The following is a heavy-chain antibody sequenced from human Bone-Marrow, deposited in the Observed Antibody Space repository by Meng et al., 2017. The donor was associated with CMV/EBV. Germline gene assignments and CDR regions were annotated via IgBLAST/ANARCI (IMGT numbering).Heavy chain of an antibody. D-gene: IGHD3-10*01. J-gene: IGHJ6*02. Sequence: SVKVSCKASGGTFSSYAISWVRQAPGQGLEWMGGIIPILGIANYAQKFQGRVTITADKSTSTAYMELSSLRSEDTAVYYCARDVLLWFGKSPPQNYGMDVCGQGTTVTVSS. V-gene: IGHV1-69*10. CDR3: ARDVLLWFGKSPPQNYGMDV. CDR2: IIPILGIA. CDR1: GGTFSSYA.